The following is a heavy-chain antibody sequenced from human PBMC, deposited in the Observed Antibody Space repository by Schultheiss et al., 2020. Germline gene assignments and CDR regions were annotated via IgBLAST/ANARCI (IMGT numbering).Heavy chain of an antibody. CDR3: ARDVDWHYMDV. CDR2: IGSGGTTI. CDR1: GFTFSSYA. V-gene: IGHV3-48*01. Sequence: GALKISCAASGFTFSSYAMSWVRQAPGKGLVWVAYIGSGGTTIYYADSVTGRFTISRDNSKNTLYLQMNSLRAEDTAVYYCARDVDWHYMDVWGKGTTVTVSS. J-gene: IGHJ6*03. D-gene: IGHD5-12*01.